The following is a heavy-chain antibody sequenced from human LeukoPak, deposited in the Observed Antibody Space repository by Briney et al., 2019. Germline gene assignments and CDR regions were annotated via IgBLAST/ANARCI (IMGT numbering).Heavy chain of an antibody. V-gene: IGHV3-23*01. D-gene: IGHD6-13*01. CDR1: GFTFSNYA. J-gene: IGHJ1*01. CDR3: TASSNWYFQH. CDR2: ISDSGDSI. Sequence: GGSLRLSCAASGFTFSNYAMSWVRQAPGKGLERVSGISDSGDSIYYTDSVKGRFTISRDNSKNTMYLQMNSLRAEDTAVYYCTASSNWYFQHWGQGTTVTVSS.